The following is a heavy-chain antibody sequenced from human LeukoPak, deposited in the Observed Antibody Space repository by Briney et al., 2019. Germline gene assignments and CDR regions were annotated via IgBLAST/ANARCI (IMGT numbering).Heavy chain of an antibody. CDR3: ASGIAADLY. CDR2: IYTSGST. J-gene: IGHJ4*02. Sequence: SETLCLTCTVSGGSISSSSYYWGWIRQPPEKGMEWIGRIYTSGSTNYNPSLKSRVTILVDTSKIQISLQLSSVTAADTAVYYCASGIAADLYWGQGTLVTVSS. V-gene: IGHV4-39*07. CDR1: GGSISSSSYY. D-gene: IGHD6-13*01.